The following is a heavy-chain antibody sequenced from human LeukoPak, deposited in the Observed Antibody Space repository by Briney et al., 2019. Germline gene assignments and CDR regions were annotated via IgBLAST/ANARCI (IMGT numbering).Heavy chain of an antibody. V-gene: IGHV4-4*07. D-gene: IGHD3-22*01. CDR1: GGSISSYY. J-gene: IGHJ4*02. Sequence: SETLSLTCTVSGGSISSYYWSWIRQPAGKGLEWIGRIYTSGSTNYNPSLKSRVTMSVDTSKNQFSLKLSSVTAADTAVYYCASGVNYYDSSGPVDYWGQGTLVTVSS. CDR3: ASGVNYYDSSGPVDY. CDR2: IYTSGST.